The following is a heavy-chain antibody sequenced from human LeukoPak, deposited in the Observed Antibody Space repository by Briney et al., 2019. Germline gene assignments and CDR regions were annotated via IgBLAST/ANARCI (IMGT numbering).Heavy chain of an antibody. CDR1: GAFSSDSY. J-gene: IGHJ3*02. V-gene: IGHV4-59*08. D-gene: IGHD1-14*01. CDR3: ARHGTGQKAFDI. Sequence: SETLSLTCTVSGAFSSDSYWSWIRQPPGKGLEWIGQIHYSGGIIYNPSLKSRVTMSLDTSRNHFSLKLSSVTAADTAVYYCARHGTGQKAFDIWGQGTMVTVSS. CDR2: IHYSGGI.